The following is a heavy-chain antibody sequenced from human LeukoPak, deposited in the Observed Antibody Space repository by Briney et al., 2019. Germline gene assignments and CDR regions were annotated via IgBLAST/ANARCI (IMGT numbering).Heavy chain of an antibody. V-gene: IGHV3-64*01. J-gene: IGHJ4*02. D-gene: IGHD1-26*01. CDR3: ARGGGGSYSVDY. CDR2: ISSNGGST. Sequence: GSLRLSCAASGFTFSSYAMHWVRQAPGKGLEYVSAISSNGGSTYYANSVKGRFTISRDNSKNTLYLQMGSLRAEDMAVYYCARGGGGSYSVDYSRQGTLVTVSS. CDR1: GFTFSSYA.